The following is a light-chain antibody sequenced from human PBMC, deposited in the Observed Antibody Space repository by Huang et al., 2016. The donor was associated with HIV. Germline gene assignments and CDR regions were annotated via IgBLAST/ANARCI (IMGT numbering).Light chain of an antibody. J-gene: IGKJ2*01. V-gene: IGKV2-28*01. CDR3: MQALQTPYT. Sequence: DIVMTQSPLSLPVTPGESASISCGSSQSLLHSNGYKYLDWYLQKPGQSPQLLIYLGSNRASGVPDRFSGSGSGEDFTLKISRVEAEDVGVYYCMQALQTPYTFGQGTKLEIK. CDR1: QSLLHSNGYKY. CDR2: LGS.